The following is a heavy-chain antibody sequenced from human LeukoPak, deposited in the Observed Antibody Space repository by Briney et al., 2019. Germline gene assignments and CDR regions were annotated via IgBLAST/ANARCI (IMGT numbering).Heavy chain of an antibody. D-gene: IGHD6-13*01. CDR3: ARDPPAVATNTYG. CDR1: GFTVSNNY. J-gene: IGHJ4*02. V-gene: IGHV3-66*01. CDR2: IYSGGST. Sequence: GGSLRLSCAASGFTVSNNYMNWVRQAPGKGLEWVSLIYSGGSTYYADSVKGRFTISRDNSKNTLYLRMNSLRVDDTAVYYCARDPPAVATNTYGWGQGTLVTVSS.